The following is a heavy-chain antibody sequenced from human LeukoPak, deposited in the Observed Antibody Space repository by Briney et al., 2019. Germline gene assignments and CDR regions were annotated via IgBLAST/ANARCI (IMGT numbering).Heavy chain of an antibody. V-gene: IGHV4-39*07. CDR3: ARDFLQGTRGNTGGSFDF. D-gene: IGHD3-16*01. CDR1: GDIITTSFYY. J-gene: IGHJ4*02. CDR2: IFHSGTT. Sequence: KASETLSLTCGVSGDIITTSFYYWDWIRQPPGKGLEWIGGIFHSGTTYYNPSLMSRVTMSVDTSKNQFSLKLTSVTAADTAIYYCARDFLQGTRGNTGGSFDFWGQGTLVTVSS.